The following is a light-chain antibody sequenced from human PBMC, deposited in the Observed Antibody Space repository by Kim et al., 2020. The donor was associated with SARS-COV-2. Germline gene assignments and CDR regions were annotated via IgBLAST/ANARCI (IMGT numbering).Light chain of an antibody. J-gene: IGKJ4*01. CDR3: HQRSDWPLT. CDR2: DAS. V-gene: IGKV3-11*01. Sequence: EIVLTQSPATLSLSPGERASLSCRASQSVGTSLVWYQQKVGQAPRLLIYDASKRPTDIPAKFSGSGSGTDFTLTISNLESEDFAVYYCHQRSDWPLTFGGGTKVDIK. CDR1: QSVGTS.